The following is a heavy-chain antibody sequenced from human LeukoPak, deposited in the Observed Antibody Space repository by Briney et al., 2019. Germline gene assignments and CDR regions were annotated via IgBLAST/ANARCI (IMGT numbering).Heavy chain of an antibody. V-gene: IGHV3-74*01. J-gene: IGHJ4*02. CDR3: ARDESYSSSWNAPGRAHSYYFDY. CDR2: INSDGSST. Sequence: GGSLRLSCAASRFTFSSYWMHWVRQAPGKGLVWVSRINSDGSSTSYADFVKGRFTISRDNAKNTLYLQMNSLRAEDTAVYYCARDESYSSSWNAPGRAHSYYFDYWGQGTLVTVSS. D-gene: IGHD6-13*01. CDR1: RFTFSSYW.